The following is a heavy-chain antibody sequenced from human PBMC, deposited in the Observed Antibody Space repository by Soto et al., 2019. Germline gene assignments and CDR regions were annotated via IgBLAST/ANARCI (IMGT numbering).Heavy chain of an antibody. J-gene: IGHJ4*02. D-gene: IGHD5-18*01. V-gene: IGHV3-23*01. CDR1: GFTFSSYA. CDR2: ISGSGGST. CDR3: AKEGGIQLWLENGGSYFDY. Sequence: HPGGSLRLSCAASGFTFSSYAMSWVRQAPGKGLEWVSAISGSGGSTYYADSVKGRFTISRDNSKNTLYLQMNSLRAEDTAVYYCAKEGGIQLWLENGGSYFDYWGQGTLVTVSS.